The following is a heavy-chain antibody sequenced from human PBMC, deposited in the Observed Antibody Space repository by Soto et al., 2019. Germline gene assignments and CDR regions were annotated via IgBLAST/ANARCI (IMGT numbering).Heavy chain of an antibody. CDR2: ISSSSSYI. V-gene: IGHV3-21*01. Sequence: EVQLVESGGGLVKPGGSLRLSCAASGFTFSSYSMNWVRQAPGKGLVWVSSISSSSSYIYYADSVKGRFTISRDNAKNSLDLQLNSLRAEDTAVYYCARGPPYDYDSSGYYTGWGQGTLVTVSS. CDR3: ARGPPYDYDSSGYYTG. D-gene: IGHD3-22*01. J-gene: IGHJ4*02. CDR1: GFTFSSYS.